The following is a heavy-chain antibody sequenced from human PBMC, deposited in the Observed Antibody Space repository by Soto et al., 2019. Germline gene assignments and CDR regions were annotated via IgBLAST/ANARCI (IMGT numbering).Heavy chain of an antibody. J-gene: IGHJ3*01. Sequence: QVQLVQSGAEVKKPGSSVKVSCKASGGTFSSYTISWVRQAPGQGLEWMGRIIPILGIANYAQKFQGRVTITADKSTSTAYMELSSLRSEETAVYYCARPLHRRGFPDAFDFWGQGTMVTVSS. D-gene: IGHD3-10*01. CDR1: GGTFSSYT. V-gene: IGHV1-69*02. CDR2: IIPILGIA. CDR3: ARPLHRRGFPDAFDF.